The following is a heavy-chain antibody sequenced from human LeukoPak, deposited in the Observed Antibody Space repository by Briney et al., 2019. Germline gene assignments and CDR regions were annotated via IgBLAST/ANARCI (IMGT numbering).Heavy chain of an antibody. CDR2: FVPEDGET. Sequence: ASVKVSCKVSGYTLTELSMHWVRQAPGKGLEWMGGFVPEDGETIHAQKFQGRVTMTEDTSTDTAYMELSSLRSEDTAVYYCATDPVSSATTFDYWGQGTLVTVSS. D-gene: IGHD1-1*01. J-gene: IGHJ4*02. CDR3: ATDPVSSATTFDY. V-gene: IGHV1-24*01. CDR1: GYTLTELS.